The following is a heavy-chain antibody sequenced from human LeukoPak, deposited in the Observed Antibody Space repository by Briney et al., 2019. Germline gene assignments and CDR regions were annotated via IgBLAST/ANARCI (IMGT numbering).Heavy chain of an antibody. CDR3: ARGRGGDYVPSRFDY. CDR1: GFAFSGFA. Sequence: GGSLRLSCSGSGFAFSGFAMGWVRQAPGKGLEWVSSISGSGDNTYYADSVDGRFIVSRDNIKNTLYLQMNSLRAEDTALYYCARGRGGDYVPSRFDYWGQGNLVTVSS. CDR2: ISGSGDNT. D-gene: IGHD4-17*01. J-gene: IGHJ4*02. V-gene: IGHV3-23*01.